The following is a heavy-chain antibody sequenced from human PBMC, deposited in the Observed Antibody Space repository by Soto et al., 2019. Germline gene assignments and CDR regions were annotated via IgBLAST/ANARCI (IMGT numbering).Heavy chain of an antibody. CDR3: AREEFSGSYGS. Sequence: QVQLVQSGAEVKKPGSSVKVSCKASGGTFSSYTISWVRQAPGQGLEWMGRIIPILGIANYAQKFQGRVTITADKSTSTAYMELSSLRSEDTAVCYCAREEFSGSYGSWGQGTLGTVSS. CDR2: IIPILGIA. D-gene: IGHD1-26*01. V-gene: IGHV1-69*08. J-gene: IGHJ5*02. CDR1: GGTFSSYT.